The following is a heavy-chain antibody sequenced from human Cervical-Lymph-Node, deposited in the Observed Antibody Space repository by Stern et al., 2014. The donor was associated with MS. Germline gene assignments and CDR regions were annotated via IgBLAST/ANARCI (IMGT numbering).Heavy chain of an antibody. CDR1: GFTFSDHY. Sequence: VQLVESGGGLVKPGGSLRLSCAASGFTFSDHYMSWIRQAPGTGLEWLSYISTSGSTIYYADSVKGRFTISRDNAKNSLYMQMNSLRAEDTAVYYCARDSEMDYYGSGSSDYWGQGTLVTVSS. CDR2: ISTSGSTI. D-gene: IGHD3-10*01. J-gene: IGHJ4*02. V-gene: IGHV3-11*01. CDR3: ARDSEMDYYGSGSSDY.